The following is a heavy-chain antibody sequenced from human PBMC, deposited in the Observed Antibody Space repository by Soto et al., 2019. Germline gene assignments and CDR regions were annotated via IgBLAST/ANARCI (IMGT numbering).Heavy chain of an antibody. CDR3: ARGGAPDIVLMVYAIAYYYGMDV. CDR2: ISYDGSNK. V-gene: IGHV3-30-3*01. Sequence: QVQLVESGGGVVQPGRSLRLSCAASGFTFSSYAMHWVRQAPGKGLEWVAVISYDGSNKYYADSVKGRFTISRDNSKNTRYLQMNSLRAEDTAVYYCARGGAPDIVLMVYAIAYYYGMDVWGQGTTVTVSS. J-gene: IGHJ6*02. CDR1: GFTFSSYA. D-gene: IGHD2-8*01.